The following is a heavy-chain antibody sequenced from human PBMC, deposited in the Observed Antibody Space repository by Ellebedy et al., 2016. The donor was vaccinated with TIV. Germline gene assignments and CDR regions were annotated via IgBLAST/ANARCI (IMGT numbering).Heavy chain of an antibody. CDR2: LHPSGTP. D-gene: IGHD3-9*01. V-gene: IGHV4-4*07. J-gene: IGHJ4*02. Sequence: SETLSLTCAVSGVSITSHFWTWIRQPAGGGLEWIGRLHPSGTPNYNPSLKSRVIMSRDTSKDQFSLKLSSVTAADTAVYYCAREEFDILTGYQKGFDHWGQGTLVTVSS. CDR1: GVSITSHF. CDR3: AREEFDILTGYQKGFDH.